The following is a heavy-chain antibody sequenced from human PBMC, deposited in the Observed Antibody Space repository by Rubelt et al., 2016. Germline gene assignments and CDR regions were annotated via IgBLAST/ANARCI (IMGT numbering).Heavy chain of an antibody. Sequence: EVQLVESGGGLVQPGGSLRLSCAASGFTFSSYWMHWVRQAPGKGLVWVSRINSDGSITAYADSVKGRFTISRDNAKSTLYLQMNSRRAEDTAVYYCARGDYDILTGYSPGQYGMDVWGQGTTVTVSS. J-gene: IGHJ6*02. V-gene: IGHV3-74*02. CDR3: ARGDYDILTGYSPGQYGMDV. CDR1: GFTFSSYW. D-gene: IGHD3-9*01. CDR2: INSDGSIT.